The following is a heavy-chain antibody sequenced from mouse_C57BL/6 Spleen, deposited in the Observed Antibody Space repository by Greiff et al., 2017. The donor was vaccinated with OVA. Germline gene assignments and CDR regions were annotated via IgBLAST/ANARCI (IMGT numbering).Heavy chain of an antibody. CDR2: ISSGGSYT. Sequence: EVQVVESGGDLVKPGGSLKLSCAASGFTFSSYGMSWVRQTPDKRLEWVATISSGGSYTYYPDSVKGRFTISRDNAKNTLYLQMSSLKSEDTAMYYCAREGNYYGNAMDYWGQGTSVTVSS. CDR1: GFTFSSYG. D-gene: IGHD1-1*01. J-gene: IGHJ4*01. CDR3: AREGNYYGNAMDY. V-gene: IGHV5-6*01.